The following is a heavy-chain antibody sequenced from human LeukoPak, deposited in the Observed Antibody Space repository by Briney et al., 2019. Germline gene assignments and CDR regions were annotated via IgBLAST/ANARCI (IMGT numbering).Heavy chain of an antibody. CDR2: IYYSGST. Sequence: SETLSLTCTVSGGSISSYYWSWIRQPPGKGLEWIGYIYYSGSTNYNPSLKSRVTISVDTSKNQLSLKLSSVTAADTAVYYCAGGDYYDSSGYYGWGQGTLVTVSS. CDR3: AGGDYYDSSGYYG. J-gene: IGHJ4*02. D-gene: IGHD3-22*01. V-gene: IGHV4-59*01. CDR1: GGSISSYY.